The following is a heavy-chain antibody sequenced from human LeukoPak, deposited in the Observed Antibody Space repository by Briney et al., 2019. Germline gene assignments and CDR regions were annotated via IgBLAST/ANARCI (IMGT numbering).Heavy chain of an antibody. V-gene: IGHV1-24*01. CDR3: ASYVSGFDS. J-gene: IGHJ5*01. D-gene: IGHD3-10*01. CDR2: FDPEDGEI. Sequence: ASVKVSCKVSGNTLTELSMHWVRQAPGKGLEWMGGFDPEDGEIIYAQKFQGRVTMTEDTSADTAYMELSSLRSEDTAVYCCASYVSGFDSWGQGTLVTVTS. CDR1: GNTLTELS.